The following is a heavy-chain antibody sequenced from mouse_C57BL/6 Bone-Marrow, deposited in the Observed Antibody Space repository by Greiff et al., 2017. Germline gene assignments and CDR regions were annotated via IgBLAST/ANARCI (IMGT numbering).Heavy chain of an antibody. CDR3: ARSDLGFYAMDY. V-gene: IGHV1-55*01. CDR1: GYTFTSYW. Sequence: VQLQQPGAELVKPGASVKMSCKASGYTFTSYWLTWVKQRPGQGLEWIGDIYPGSGSTNYNEKFKSKATLTVDTSSRTAYMLLSSLTSEDSAVYYCARSDLGFYAMDYWGQGTSVTVSS. J-gene: IGHJ4*01. CDR2: IYPGSGST.